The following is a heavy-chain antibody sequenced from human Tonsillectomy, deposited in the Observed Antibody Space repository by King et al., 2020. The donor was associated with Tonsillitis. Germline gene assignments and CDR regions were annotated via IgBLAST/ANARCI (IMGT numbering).Heavy chain of an antibody. V-gene: IGHV1-2*02. Sequence: VQLVESGAEVKKPGASVKVSCKASGYTFTGYYMHWVRQAPGQGLEWIGWLNPNTGGTNYAQKIQGRVTMTRDSSFITAYMELSRLRSDDTAGYYCARRLQSRPKFDYWGQGTLVTVSS. CDR2: LNPNTGGT. D-gene: IGHD5-18*01. J-gene: IGHJ4*02. CDR3: ARRLQSRPKFDY. CDR1: GYTFTGYY.